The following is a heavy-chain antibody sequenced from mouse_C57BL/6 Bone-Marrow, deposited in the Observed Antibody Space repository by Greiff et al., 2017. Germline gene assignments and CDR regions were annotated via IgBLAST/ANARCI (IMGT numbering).Heavy chain of an antibody. Sequence: VQLQQPGAELVKPGASVKMSCKASGYTFTSYWITWVKQRPGQGLEWIGDIYPGSGSTNYNEKFKGKATLTVDTSSSPAYMQLSSLTSEDSAVNYCARPYYSNYWYFDVWGTGTTVTVTS. J-gene: IGHJ1*03. CDR3: ARPYYSNYWYFDV. D-gene: IGHD2-5*01. CDR2: IYPGSGST. V-gene: IGHV1-55*01. CDR1: GYTFTSYW.